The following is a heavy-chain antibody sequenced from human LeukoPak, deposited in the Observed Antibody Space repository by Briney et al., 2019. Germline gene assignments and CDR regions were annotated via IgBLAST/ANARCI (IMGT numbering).Heavy chain of an antibody. V-gene: IGHV3-23*01. Sequence: GGTLRLSCAASGVTFRGDAMSWGREAPGEGVEWGSGISGSGGGTYYADSVKGRFTISRDNSKNTLYLQINSLIAQDTAVYYCATDLLRDCYRRGNYFDYWGQGTLVTVSS. D-gene: IGHD2-21*02. J-gene: IGHJ4*02. CDR3: ATDLLRDCYRRGNYFDY. CDR1: GVTFRGDA. CDR2: ISGSGGGT.